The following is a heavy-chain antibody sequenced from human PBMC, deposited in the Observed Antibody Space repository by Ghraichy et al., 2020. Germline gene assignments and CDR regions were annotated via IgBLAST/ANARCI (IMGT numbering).Heavy chain of an antibody. V-gene: IGHV4-31*03. CDR3: ARGEAFDP. Sequence: SETLSLTCSVSGDSISSGRYYWSWIRQHPGKGLEWIGYIYYNGSTYYNPSLKSRVSISVDTSKNQFSLKLSSVTAADTAVYYCARGEAFDPWGQGTLVTVSS. CDR1: GDSISSGRYY. J-gene: IGHJ5*02. CDR2: IYYNGST.